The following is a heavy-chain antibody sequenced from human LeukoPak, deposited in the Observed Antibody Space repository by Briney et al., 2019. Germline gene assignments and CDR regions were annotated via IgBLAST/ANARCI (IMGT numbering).Heavy chain of an antibody. CDR3: ARDVLIAADGVIRLDAFDI. Sequence: GGSLRLSCAASGFSVSNTYMSWVRQAPGKGLEWVSVIYSGDSGVSTYYADSVKGRFTISRDNAKNSLYLQMNSLRAEDTAVYYCARDVLIAADGVIRLDAFDIWGQGTVVTVSS. J-gene: IGHJ3*02. CDR1: GFSVSNTY. D-gene: IGHD6-13*01. CDR2: IYSGDSGVST. V-gene: IGHV3-53*01.